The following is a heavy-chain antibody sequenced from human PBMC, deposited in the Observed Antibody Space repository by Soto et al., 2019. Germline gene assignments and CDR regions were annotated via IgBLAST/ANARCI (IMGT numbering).Heavy chain of an antibody. J-gene: IGHJ6*03. D-gene: IGHD3-22*01. CDR3: ARDLVYYWTDDYYYYMDV. V-gene: IGHV1-69*04. Sequence: SVKVSCKASGGTFSSYTISWVRQAPGQGLEWMGRIIPILGIANYAQKFQGRVTITADKSTSTAYMELSSLRSEDTAVYYCARDLVYYWTDDYYYYMDVWGKGTTVTVSS. CDR2: IIPILGIA. CDR1: GGTFSSYT.